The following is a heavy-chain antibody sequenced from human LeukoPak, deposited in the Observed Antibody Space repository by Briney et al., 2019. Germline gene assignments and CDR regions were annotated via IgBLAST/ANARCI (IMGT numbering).Heavy chain of an antibody. CDR3: ARGAAGYSSGWYYYYGMDV. J-gene: IGHJ6*02. CDR2: INPNSGGT. D-gene: IGHD6-19*01. CDR1: GGTFSSYA. V-gene: IGHV1-2*02. Sequence: GASVKVSCKASGGTFSSYAISWVRQAPGQGLEWMGWINPNSGGTNYAQKFQGRVTMTRDTSISTAYMELSRLRSDDTAVYYCARGAAGYSSGWYYYYGMDVWGQGTTVTVSS.